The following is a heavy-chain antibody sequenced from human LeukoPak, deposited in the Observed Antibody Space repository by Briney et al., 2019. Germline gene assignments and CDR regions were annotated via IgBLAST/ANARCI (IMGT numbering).Heavy chain of an antibody. CDR1: AFTFRRYG. D-gene: IGHD2-15*01. CDR3: ASRRGGIVVVY. V-gene: IGHV3-33*01. J-gene: IGHJ4*02. Sequence: GGSLRLSCAATAFTFRRYGKHLVRQAPGKGLEWVALIWYDGSNKYYADSVKGRFTISRDNSKNTVYLQMNSLRAEDTAVYYCASRRGGIVVVYRGQGTLVTVSS. CDR2: IWYDGSNK.